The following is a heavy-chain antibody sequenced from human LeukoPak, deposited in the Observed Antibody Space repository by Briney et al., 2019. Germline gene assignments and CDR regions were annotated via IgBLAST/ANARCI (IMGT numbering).Heavy chain of an antibody. CDR3: ARRPYSGSPNWFDP. CDR2: INLGDSDT. D-gene: IGHD1-26*01. CDR1: GPRFTNHW. J-gene: IGHJ5*02. Sequence: KDGESLKISCEVSGPRFTNHWIGWVRQLPGKGLEWMGIINLGDSDTKYSPSFQGQVTISLDKSISTAYLQWRSLKASDTAMYYCARRPYSGSPNWFDPWGQGTLVTVSS. V-gene: IGHV5-51*01.